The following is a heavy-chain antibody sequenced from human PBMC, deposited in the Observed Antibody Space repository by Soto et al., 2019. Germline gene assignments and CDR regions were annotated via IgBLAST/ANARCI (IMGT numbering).Heavy chain of an antibody. CDR1: GYTFTSYF. J-gene: IGHJ4*02. V-gene: IGHV1-46*03. CDR2: INPGAGST. D-gene: IGHD3-9*01. CDR3: ARVTVNNVLAGPFDY. Sequence: ASVKVSCKASGYTFTSYFLHWVRQAPGQGLEWMGIINPGAGSTTYAQNFQGRVTMTSDTSTSTVFMELSSLRSDYTAVYYCARVTVNNVLAGPFDYWGQGTLVTVSS.